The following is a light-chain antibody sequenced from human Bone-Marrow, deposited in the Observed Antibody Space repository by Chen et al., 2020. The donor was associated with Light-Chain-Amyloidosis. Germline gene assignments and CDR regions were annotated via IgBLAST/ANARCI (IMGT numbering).Light chain of an antibody. J-gene: IGKJ3*01. CDR1: QDISDY. Sequence: DIQMTQSPPPLSASVGDTVTITRQASQDISDYLNWYQQKPGQAPKLLIYDASHLETGVTSRFTGSGSGTHFTFTISSLRPEDFATYFCQQYDNVPFTFGPGTKVDLK. V-gene: IGKV1-33*01. CDR2: DAS. CDR3: QQYDNVPFT.